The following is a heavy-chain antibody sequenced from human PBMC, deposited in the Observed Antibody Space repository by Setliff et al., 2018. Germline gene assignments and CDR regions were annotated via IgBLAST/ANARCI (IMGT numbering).Heavy chain of an antibody. D-gene: IGHD2-15*01. Sequence: ASVKVSCKASGYTFTNYGINWVRQAPGQGLEWMGWISSYNDVTNYAQSFQGRVTMTTDTSKSAAYMDLRGLRSDDTAVYYCAISTLSICSGGSCPNAFDVWGQGTMVT. CDR1: GYTFTNYG. CDR2: ISSYNDVT. V-gene: IGHV1-18*01. J-gene: IGHJ3*01. CDR3: AISTLSICSGGSCPNAFDV.